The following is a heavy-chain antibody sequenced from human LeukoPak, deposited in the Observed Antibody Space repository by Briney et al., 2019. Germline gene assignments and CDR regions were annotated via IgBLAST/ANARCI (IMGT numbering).Heavy chain of an antibody. J-gene: IGHJ4*02. CDR1: GFTFSSYA. CDR3: VGGYKYGPFDY. D-gene: IGHD5-24*01. Sequence: TGGSLRLSCAASGFTFSSYAMSWVRQAPGKGLEWVSTISGSGGYTYYADSVKGRFTISRDNSKNTLYLQMNSLRAEDTAIYYCVGGYKYGPFDYWGQGTLVTVSS. CDR2: ISGSGGYT. V-gene: IGHV3-23*01.